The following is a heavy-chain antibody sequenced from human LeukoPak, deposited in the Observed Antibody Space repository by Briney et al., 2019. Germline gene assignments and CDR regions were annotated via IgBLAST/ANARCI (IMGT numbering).Heavy chain of an antibody. CDR2: IYTSGST. Sequence: PSETLSLTCTVSGGSISSYYWSWIRQPAGEELEWIGRIYTSGSTNYNPTLKSRVTMSVDTSKNQFSLKLSSVTAADTAVYYCARSRIAAPFDPWGQGTLVTVSS. CDR1: GGSISSYY. CDR3: ARSRIAAPFDP. J-gene: IGHJ5*02. V-gene: IGHV4-4*07. D-gene: IGHD6-6*01.